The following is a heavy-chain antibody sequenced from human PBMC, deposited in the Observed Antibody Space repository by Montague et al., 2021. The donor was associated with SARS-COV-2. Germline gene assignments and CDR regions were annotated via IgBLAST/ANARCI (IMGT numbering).Heavy chain of an antibody. Sequence: CAISGDSDAGDDVTCSWDRQTPASHLQWLVVSHYRSKRHYDYAVSVKSRILIIPNTSENQFSLQLNSVTPEDTAVYYCARDAHIGSTWPFSGYGMDVWGQGTTVNVSS. CDR2: SHYRSKRHY. V-gene: IGHV6-1*01. J-gene: IGHJ6*02. D-gene: IGHD6-13*01. CDR3: ARDAHIGSTWPFSGYGMDV. CDR1: GDSDAGDDVT.